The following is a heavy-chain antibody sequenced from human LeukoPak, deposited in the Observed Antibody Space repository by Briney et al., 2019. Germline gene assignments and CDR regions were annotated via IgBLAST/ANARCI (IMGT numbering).Heavy chain of an antibody. J-gene: IGHJ4*02. CDR2: ITTYSGNT. CDR3: ASSITMIVVVTPAPNFDY. CDR1: VYTFTTYD. V-gene: IGHV1-18*01. Sequence: GASVKVSCKASVYTFTTYDISWARQAPGQGLEWMGWITTYSGNTNYAQKVQGRVTMTRDTSISTAYMELSRLRSDDTAVYYCASSITMIVVVTPAPNFDYWGQGTLVTVSS. D-gene: IGHD3-22*01.